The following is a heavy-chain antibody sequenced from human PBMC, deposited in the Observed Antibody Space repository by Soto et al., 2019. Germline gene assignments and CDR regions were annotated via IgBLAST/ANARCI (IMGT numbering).Heavy chain of an antibody. CDR2: ISGSGGRT. CDR3: AKDLSYYGSDPYGMDV. J-gene: IGHJ6*02. Sequence: EVQLLESGGGLVQPGGSLRLSCAASGFTFRSYAMSWVRQAPGKGLEWVSAISGSGGRTYYADSVKGRFTISRDNSKNTLYLQMNSLRAEDTAVYYCAKDLSYYGSDPYGMDVWGQGTTVTVSS. D-gene: IGHD3-10*01. CDR1: GFTFRSYA. V-gene: IGHV3-23*01.